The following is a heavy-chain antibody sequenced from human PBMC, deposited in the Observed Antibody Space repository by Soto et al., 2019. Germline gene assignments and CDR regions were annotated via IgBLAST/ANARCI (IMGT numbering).Heavy chain of an antibody. J-gene: IGHJ4*02. CDR3: ARRSSTSWSAYYFDY. CDR2: IYYSGST. CDR1: GGSISSSSYY. Sequence: SSETLSLTCTVSGGSISSSSYYWGWIRQPPGKGLEWIGSIYYSGSTYYNPSLKSRVTISVDTSKNQFSLKLSSVTAADTAVYYCARRSSTSWSAYYFDYWGQGTLVTVSS. D-gene: IGHD2-2*01. V-gene: IGHV4-39*01.